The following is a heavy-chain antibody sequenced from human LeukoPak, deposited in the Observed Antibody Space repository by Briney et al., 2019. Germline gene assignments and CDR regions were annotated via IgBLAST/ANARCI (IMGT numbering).Heavy chain of an antibody. Sequence: GGSLRLSCVASGFSFSAYAMHWVRQAPGKGLDWVAITSQDDRNNFYADSVQGRFTISRDNFKNTVYLQMNRLRVEDTAVYFCARDKGEGIYYFYMDVWGKGTTVTVSS. D-gene: IGHD3-16*01. CDR1: GFSFSAYA. CDR3: ARDKGEGIYYFYMDV. V-gene: IGHV3-30-3*01. J-gene: IGHJ6*03. CDR2: TSQDDRNN.